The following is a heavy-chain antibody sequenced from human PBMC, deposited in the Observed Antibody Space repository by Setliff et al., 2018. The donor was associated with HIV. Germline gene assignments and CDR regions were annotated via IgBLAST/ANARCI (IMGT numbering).Heavy chain of an antibody. D-gene: IGHD3-10*01. Sequence: GGSLRLSCTASGFTFGDYTMSWVRQAPGKGLEWVGLIRSEAYGGTTEYAASVKGRFTISRDDSTNSVFLQMSSLKIEDTAVYYCAADLAEYGSGEFDNWGQGTLVTVSS. V-gene: IGHV3-49*04. CDR2: IRSEAYGGTT. CDR3: AADLAEYGSGEFDN. CDR1: GFTFGDYT. J-gene: IGHJ4*02.